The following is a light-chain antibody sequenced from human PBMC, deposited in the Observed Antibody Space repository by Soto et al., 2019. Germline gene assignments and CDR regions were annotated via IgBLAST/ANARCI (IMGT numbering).Light chain of an antibody. J-gene: IGKJ1*01. Sequence: EIVMTQSPATLSVSPGERATLSCRASQSVSIDLAWYQQRPGQAPRLLIYGASTRASGVPGRFSGSGSGTEFTLTISCLQSEDFAAYYCQQYYSYPRTFGQGTKVDIK. CDR1: QSVSID. CDR3: QQYYSYPRT. CDR2: GAS. V-gene: IGKV3-15*01.